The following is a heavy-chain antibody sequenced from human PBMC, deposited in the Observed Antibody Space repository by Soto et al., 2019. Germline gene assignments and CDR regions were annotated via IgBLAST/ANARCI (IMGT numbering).Heavy chain of an antibody. CDR3: ARENSGYYYGMDV. D-gene: IGHD1-26*01. V-gene: IGHV3-33*01. CDR1: GFTFSSYG. Sequence: QVQLVESGGGVVQPGRSLGLSCAASGFTFSSYGRHWVRQAPGKGLEWVAVIWYDGSNKYYADSVKGRFTISRDNSKNTLYLQMNSLRVEDTAVYYCARENSGYYYGMDVWGQGTTVTVSS. CDR2: IWYDGSNK. J-gene: IGHJ6*02.